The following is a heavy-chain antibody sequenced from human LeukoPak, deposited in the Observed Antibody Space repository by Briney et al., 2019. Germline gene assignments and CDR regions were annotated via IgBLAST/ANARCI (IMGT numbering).Heavy chain of an antibody. D-gene: IGHD6-19*01. CDR3: ARDLGIVAGHWFDP. Sequence: SVKVSCKASGGTFSSYAISWVRQAPGQGLEWMGGIIPIFGTANYAQKFQGRVTITADESTSTAYMELSSLRSEDTAVYYCARDLGIVAGHWFDPWGQGTLVTVSS. J-gene: IGHJ5*02. CDR1: GGTFSSYA. V-gene: IGHV1-69*13. CDR2: IIPIFGTA.